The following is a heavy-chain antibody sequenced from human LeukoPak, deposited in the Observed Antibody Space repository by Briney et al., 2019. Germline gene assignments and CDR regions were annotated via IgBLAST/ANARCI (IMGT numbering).Heavy chain of an antibody. Sequence: PAGSLSFSCAASGFTFSTYPMSWLRQGQGQGLEGGSATSASGGGTYYADPVKGRFTMTRANSTTKVVLQMSRLRAAATAVYYCAKAPYCPNDVFRYFDYWGQGILVTVSS. CDR1: GFTFSTYP. CDR2: TSASGGGT. CDR3: AKAPYCPNDVFRYFDY. V-gene: IGHV3-23*01. D-gene: IGHD2-8*01. J-gene: IGHJ4*02.